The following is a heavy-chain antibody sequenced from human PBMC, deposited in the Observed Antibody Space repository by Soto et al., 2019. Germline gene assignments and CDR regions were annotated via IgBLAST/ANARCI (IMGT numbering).Heavy chain of an antibody. Sequence: ASVKVSCKASGYTFTGYYMHWVRQAPGQGLEWMGWINPNSGGTNYAQKFQGWVTMTRDTSISTAYMELSRLRSDDTAVYYCARGPHWCSSNSCPPPDYYYYYMDVWGKGTTVTVSS. CDR3: ARGPHWCSSNSCPPPDYYYYYMDV. V-gene: IGHV1-2*04. CDR1: GYTFTGYY. CDR2: INPNSGGT. J-gene: IGHJ6*03. D-gene: IGHD2-2*01.